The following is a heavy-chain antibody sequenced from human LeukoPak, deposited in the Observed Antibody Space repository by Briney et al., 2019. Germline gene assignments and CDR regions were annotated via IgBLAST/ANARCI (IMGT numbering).Heavy chain of an antibody. J-gene: IGHJ4*02. Sequence: ASVKVSCKASGYTITSYGISWVRHPPGQGLEWMGGIIPIFGTTNYAQKFQGRVTITADESTSTAYMELSSLRSEDTAVYYCAREDCTNGVCLDYWGQGTLVTVSS. CDR3: AREDCTNGVCLDY. CDR1: GYTITSYG. D-gene: IGHD2-8*01. CDR2: IIPIFGTT. V-gene: IGHV1-69*13.